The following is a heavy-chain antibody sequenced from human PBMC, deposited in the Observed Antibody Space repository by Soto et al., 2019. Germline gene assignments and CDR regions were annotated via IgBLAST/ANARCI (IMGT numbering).Heavy chain of an antibody. CDR3: ARDRGPPRYLYYGMDV. Sequence: PGGSLRLSCAASGFTFSTYWMSWVRQAPGKGLEWVGNIKQDGSGENYVDSVKGRFTISRDNANHSLYLQMNSLRAEDTAVYYCARDRGPPRYLYYGMDVWGQGTTVPVSS. CDR2: IKQDGSGE. D-gene: IGHD3-10*01. CDR1: GFTFSTYW. J-gene: IGHJ6*02. V-gene: IGHV3-7*01.